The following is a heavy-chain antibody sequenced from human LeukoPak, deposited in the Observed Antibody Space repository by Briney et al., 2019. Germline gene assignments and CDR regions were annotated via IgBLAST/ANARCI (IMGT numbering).Heavy chain of an antibody. CDR2: IIPIFGTA. CDR1: GGTFSSYA. CDR3: ARGGGNWADYYYYYMDV. D-gene: IGHD4-23*01. V-gene: IGHV1-69*05. Sequence: ASVKVSCXASGGTFSSYAISWVRQAPGQGLEWMGGIIPIFGTANYAQKFQGRVTITTDESTSTAYMELSSLRSEDTAVYYCARGGGNWADYYYYYMDVWGKGTTVTVSS. J-gene: IGHJ6*03.